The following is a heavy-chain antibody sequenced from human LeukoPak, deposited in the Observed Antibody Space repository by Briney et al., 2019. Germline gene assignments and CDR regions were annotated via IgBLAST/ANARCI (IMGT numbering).Heavy chain of an antibody. V-gene: IGHV4-61*01. CDR1: GGSISSGTYY. CDR3: ARVSWFPGTSYYYMDV. Sequence: KPSETLSLTCTVSGGSISSGTYYWSWIRQPPGKGLEWIGYIHYSGTTNYNPSLKSRVTISVDTSKNQFSLKLSSVTAADTAVYYCARVSWFPGTSYYYMDVWGKGTTVTVSS. D-gene: IGHD1-1*01. CDR2: IHYSGTT. J-gene: IGHJ6*03.